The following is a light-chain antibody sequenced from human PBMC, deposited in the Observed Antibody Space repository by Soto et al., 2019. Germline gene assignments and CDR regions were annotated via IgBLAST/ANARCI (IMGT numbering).Light chain of an antibody. CDR2: AAS. Sequence: DIQMTQSPSTLSASVGDRVTITCRASQSITTYVNWYQQKLGKAPTLLIYAASSLQSGVPSRFSGSGSGTDFTLTISSLQPEDFATYFCQQCYSSPRTFGQGTRWISN. CDR1: QSITTY. CDR3: QQCYSSPRT. J-gene: IGKJ1*01. V-gene: IGKV1-39*01.